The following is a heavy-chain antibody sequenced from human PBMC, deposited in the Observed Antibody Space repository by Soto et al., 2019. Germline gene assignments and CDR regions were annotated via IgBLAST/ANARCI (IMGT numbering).Heavy chain of an antibody. CDR3: ARCPTYYDILTGYSPPNYYYYYGMDV. Sequence: PSETLSLTCTVSGGSISSGGYYWSWIRQHPWKGLEWIGYIYYSGSTYYNPSLKSRVTISVDTSKNQFSLKLSSVTAADTAVYYCARCPTYYDILTGYSPPNYYYYYGMDVWGQGXTVTVYS. V-gene: IGHV4-31*03. J-gene: IGHJ6*02. CDR2: IYYSGST. CDR1: GGSISSGGYY. D-gene: IGHD3-9*01.